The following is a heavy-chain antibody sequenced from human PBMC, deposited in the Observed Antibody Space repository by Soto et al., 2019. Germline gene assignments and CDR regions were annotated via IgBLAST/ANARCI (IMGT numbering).Heavy chain of an antibody. Sequence: PSETLSLTCTVSGASISSGDYYWSWIRQPPGKGLEWIGYIYYSGSTYFNPSLKSRVTISVDTSKKQFSLKLSSVTAADTAVYYCASYRSGLLDYWGQGTLVTVSS. CDR2: IYYSGST. D-gene: IGHD5-18*01. CDR3: ASYRSGLLDY. CDR1: GASISSGDYY. J-gene: IGHJ4*02. V-gene: IGHV4-30-4*01.